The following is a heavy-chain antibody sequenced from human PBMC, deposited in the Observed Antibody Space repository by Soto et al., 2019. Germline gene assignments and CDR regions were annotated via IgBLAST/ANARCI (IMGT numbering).Heavy chain of an antibody. CDR2: ISYDGSNK. V-gene: IGHV3-30*18. CDR1: GFTFVSYG. Sequence: WGSLRLSCAASGFTFVSYGIRCVRHSPLKWREWVAVISYDGSNKYYADSVKGRFTISRDNSKNTLYLQMNSLRAEDTAVYYCAKDHSPQLLWFGTFYYYGMDVWGQGTTVTVSS. CDR3: AKDHSPQLLWFGTFYYYGMDV. D-gene: IGHD3-10*01. J-gene: IGHJ6*02.